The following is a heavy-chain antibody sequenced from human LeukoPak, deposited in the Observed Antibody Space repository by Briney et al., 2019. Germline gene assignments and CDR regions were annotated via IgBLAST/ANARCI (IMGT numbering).Heavy chain of an antibody. CDR1: GFTFSSYA. Sequence: GGSLRPSCAASGFTFSSYAMDWVRQAPGKGLEWVSAISGSGGSTYYADSVKGRFTISRDNSKTTLFLQMNSLRAEDTAVYFCAKDLHDYGNYVGWFDSWGQGTLVTVSS. J-gene: IGHJ5*01. CDR3: AKDLHDYGNYVGWFDS. D-gene: IGHD4-11*01. CDR2: ISGSGGST. V-gene: IGHV3-23*01.